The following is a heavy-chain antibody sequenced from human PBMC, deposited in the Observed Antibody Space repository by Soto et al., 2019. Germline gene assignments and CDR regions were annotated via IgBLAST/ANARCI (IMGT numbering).Heavy chain of an antibody. V-gene: IGHV3-48*01. CDR3: ARDYDFWSGQYYYYYMDV. Sequence: GGSLRLSCAASGFTFKSYSMNWVRQAPGKGLEWVSYISSSSSTIYYADSVKGRFTISRDNAKNSLYLQMNSLRAEDTAVYYCARDYDFWSGQYYYYYMDVWGKGTTVTVSS. D-gene: IGHD3-3*01. J-gene: IGHJ6*03. CDR2: ISSSSSTI. CDR1: GFTFKSYS.